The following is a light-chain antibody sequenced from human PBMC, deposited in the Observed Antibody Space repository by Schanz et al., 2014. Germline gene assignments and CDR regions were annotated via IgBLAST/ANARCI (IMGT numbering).Light chain of an antibody. J-gene: IGKJ1*01. CDR1: QNVDSVY. Sequence: ENVLTQSPGTLSLSPGERAALSCRASQNVDSVYLAWYQQKPGHAPRLLIYGASSRATGIPVRFSGSGSGTEFTLTISSLQSEDFAVYSCQQYNGGTFGQGTKVEIK. V-gene: IGKV3-15*01. CDR3: QQYNGGT. CDR2: GAS.